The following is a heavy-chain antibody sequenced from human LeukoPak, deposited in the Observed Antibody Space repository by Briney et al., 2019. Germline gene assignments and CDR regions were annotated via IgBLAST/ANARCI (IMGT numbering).Heavy chain of an antibody. J-gene: IGHJ5*02. V-gene: IGHV3-23*01. CDR3: AKGASSGWLLYWFDP. CDR1: GFTFSSYV. Sequence: GGSLRLSCAASGFTFSSYVMTWVRQAPGRGLEWVSGVSGSGVSRYYADSVKVRFTISRDNSKNTLYLQMNSLRAEDTAVYYCAKGASSGWLLYWFDPWGQGTLVTVSS. CDR2: VSGSGVSR. D-gene: IGHD6-19*01.